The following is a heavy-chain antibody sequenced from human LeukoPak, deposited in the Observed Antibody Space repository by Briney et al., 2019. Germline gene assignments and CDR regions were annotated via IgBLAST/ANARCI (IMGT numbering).Heavy chain of an antibody. CDR2: ISDSGGST. J-gene: IGHJ3*02. D-gene: IGHD2-2*01. Sequence: GGSLRLSCAASGFTFSSYAMSWVRQAPGKGLEWVSAISDSGGSTYYADSVKGRFTISRDNSKNTLYLQMNSLRAEDTAVYYCAKDRVVVPAAMGAFDIWGQGTMVTVSS. CDR1: GFTFSSYA. CDR3: AKDRVVVPAAMGAFDI. V-gene: IGHV3-23*01.